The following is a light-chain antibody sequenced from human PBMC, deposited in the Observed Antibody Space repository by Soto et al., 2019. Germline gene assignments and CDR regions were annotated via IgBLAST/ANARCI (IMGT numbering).Light chain of an antibody. CDR3: GVWDNSLAGVL. Sequence: QSVLTQPPSMSAAPRQKVTISCSGSSSNVEKNSMSWYQQLPGTAPKLLIYDTDKRPSGIPDRFSGSKSGSSATLGITVLQTGDEADYYCGVWDNSLAGVLFGGGTKVTVL. CDR2: DTD. V-gene: IGLV1-51*01. J-gene: IGLJ2*01. CDR1: SSNVEKNS.